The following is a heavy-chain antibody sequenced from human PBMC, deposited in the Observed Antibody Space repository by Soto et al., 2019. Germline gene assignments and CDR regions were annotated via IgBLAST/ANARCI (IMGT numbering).Heavy chain of an antibody. V-gene: IGHV4-34*01. Sequence: SETLSLTHTVAGGYFSRYYWSWVRKPPGKGLEWIEEINHSGSNNYNPSLKSRVTISVDTSKNQFSLKLTSVTAADTAVYYCARDIVVRPAANRYGMDVWGQGTTVTVSS. J-gene: IGHJ6*02. CDR1: GGYFSRYY. D-gene: IGHD2-2*01. CDR3: ARDIVVRPAANRYGMDV. CDR2: INHSGSN.